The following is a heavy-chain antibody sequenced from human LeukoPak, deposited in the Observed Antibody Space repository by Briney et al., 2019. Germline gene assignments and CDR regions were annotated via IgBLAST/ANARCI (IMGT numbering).Heavy chain of an antibody. CDR1: GYTFTGYY. D-gene: IGHD6-19*01. CDR2: INPNSGST. CDR3: AVSYSGGSIFDY. V-gene: IGHV1-2*02. J-gene: IGHJ4*02. Sequence: ASVKVSCKASGYTFTGYYIHWVRQAPGQGLEWMGWINPNSGSTSYAQKSQGGVTMTRDTSISIAYMELTSLRSDDTAIYYCAVSYSGGSIFDYWGQGTLVTVSS.